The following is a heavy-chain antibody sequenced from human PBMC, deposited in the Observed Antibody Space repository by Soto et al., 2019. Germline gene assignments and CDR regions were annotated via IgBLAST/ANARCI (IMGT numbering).Heavy chain of an antibody. Sequence: PSETLSLTCAVSDGSISNGGYSWSWIRQPPGKGLEWIGYIYHSGSTYYNPSLKSRVTISVDRSKDQFSLKLSSVTAADTAVYYCARFYGDYANWFDPWGQGTLVTVSS. D-gene: IGHD4-17*01. CDR2: IYHSGST. CDR3: ARFYGDYANWFDP. CDR1: DGSISNGGYS. J-gene: IGHJ5*02. V-gene: IGHV4-30-2*01.